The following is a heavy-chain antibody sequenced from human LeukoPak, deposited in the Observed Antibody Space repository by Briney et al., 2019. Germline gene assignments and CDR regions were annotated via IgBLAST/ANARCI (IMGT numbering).Heavy chain of an antibody. CDR3: ARRRGWYPVDY. Sequence: ETLSLTCTVSGGSISSSSYYWGWIRQPPGKGLEWIGTIYYTGSTYYNPSLKSRVTISVGTSKNQCSLKVTSVTAADTAVYYCARRRGWYPVDYWGQGTLVTVSS. CDR2: IYYTGST. J-gene: IGHJ4*02. V-gene: IGHV4-39*01. CDR1: GGSISSSSYY. D-gene: IGHD6-19*01.